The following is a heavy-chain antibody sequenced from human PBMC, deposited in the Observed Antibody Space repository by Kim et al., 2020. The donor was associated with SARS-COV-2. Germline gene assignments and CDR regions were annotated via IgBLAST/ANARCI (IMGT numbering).Heavy chain of an antibody. CDR3: ARGEYSSSWRPSYYGMDV. V-gene: IGHV1-69*13. Sequence: SVKVSCKASGGTFSSYAISWVRQAPGQGLEWMGGIIPIFGTANYAQKFQGRVTITADESTSTAYMELSSLRSEDTAVYYCARGEYSSSWRPSYYGMDVWGQGTTVTVSS. D-gene: IGHD6-13*01. CDR1: GGTFSSYA. CDR2: IIPIFGTA. J-gene: IGHJ6*02.